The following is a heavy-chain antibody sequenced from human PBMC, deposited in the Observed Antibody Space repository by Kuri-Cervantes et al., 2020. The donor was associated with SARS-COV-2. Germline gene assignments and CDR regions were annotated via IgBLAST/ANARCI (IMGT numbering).Heavy chain of an antibody. D-gene: IGHD3-16*01. J-gene: IGHJ4*02. Sequence: GESLKISCADSRFTFNNYALIWVRQAPGKGLEWVSSISGSGDDTHYADSVKGRFTISRDISKNTLYLQMNGLRAEGTAVYYCTSVHEMGVVFDWGQGTLVTVSS. CDR3: TSVHEMGVVFD. CDR2: ISGSGDDT. V-gene: IGHV3-23*01. CDR1: RFTFNNYA.